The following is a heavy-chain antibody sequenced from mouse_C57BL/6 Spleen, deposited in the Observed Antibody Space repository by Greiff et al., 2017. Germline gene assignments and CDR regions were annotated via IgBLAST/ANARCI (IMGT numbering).Heavy chain of an antibody. J-gene: IGHJ3*01. Sequence: GGGLVQPKGSLKLSCAASGFSFNTYAMNWVRQAPGKGLEWVARIRSKSNNYATYYADSVKDRFTISRDDSESMLYLQMNNLKTEDTAMYYCVRYYGSSWGQGTLVTVSA. CDR3: VRYYGSS. CDR2: IRSKSNNYAT. CDR1: GFSFNTYA. D-gene: IGHD1-1*01. V-gene: IGHV10-1*01.